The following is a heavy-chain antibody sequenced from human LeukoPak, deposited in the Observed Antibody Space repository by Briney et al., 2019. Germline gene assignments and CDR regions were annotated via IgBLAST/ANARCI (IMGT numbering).Heavy chain of an antibody. V-gene: IGHV3-11*04. J-gene: IGHJ6*03. CDR3: AREHYFYYMDG. CDR2: ISSSGSTI. Sequence: GGSLRLSCSASGFTFSDYYMSWIHQAPGNGLEWVSYISSSGSTIYYADSVKGRFTISRDNAENSLYLQMNSLRAEDTAVYYCAREHYFYYMDGWGKGTTVTVSS. CDR1: GFTFSDYY.